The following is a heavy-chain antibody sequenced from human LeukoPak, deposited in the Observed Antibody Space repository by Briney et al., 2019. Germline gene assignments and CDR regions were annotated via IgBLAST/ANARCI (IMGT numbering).Heavy chain of an antibody. Sequence: SETLSLTCAVYGGSFSGYYWSWIRQPPGKGLEWIGEINHSGSTNYNPSLKSRVTISVDTSKKQFSLKLSSVTAADTAVYYCARGLNESYYYYMDVWGKGTTVTVSS. CDR3: ARGLNESYYYYMDV. J-gene: IGHJ6*03. V-gene: IGHV4-34*01. CDR1: GGSFSGYY. CDR2: INHSGST. D-gene: IGHD1-1*01.